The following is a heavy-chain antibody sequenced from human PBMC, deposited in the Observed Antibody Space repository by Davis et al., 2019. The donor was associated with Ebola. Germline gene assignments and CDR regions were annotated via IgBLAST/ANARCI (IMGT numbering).Heavy chain of an antibody. D-gene: IGHD4-17*01. V-gene: IGHV3-66*01. CDR3: ARYYGDFTPDAFDI. CDR1: GFTVSSNY. CDR2: IYSGGST. Sequence: PGGSLRLSCAASGFTVSSNYMSWVRQAPGNGLEWVSVIYSGGSTYYADSVKGRFTISRDNSKNTLYLQMNSLRAEDTAVYYCARYYGDFTPDAFDIWGQGTMVTVSS. J-gene: IGHJ3*02.